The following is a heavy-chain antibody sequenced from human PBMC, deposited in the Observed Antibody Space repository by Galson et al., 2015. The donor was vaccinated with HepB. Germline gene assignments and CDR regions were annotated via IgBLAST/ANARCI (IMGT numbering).Heavy chain of an antibody. V-gene: IGHV1-18*01. CDR2: ISAYNGNT. Sequence: SVKVSCKASGYTFTSYGISWVRQAPGQGLEWMGWISAYNGNTNYAQKLQGRVTMTTDTSTSTAYMELRSLRSDDTAVYYCARVWTSPYYYYYYYMDVWGKGTTVTVSS. CDR1: GYTFTSYG. D-gene: IGHD2-21*01. CDR3: ARVWTSPYYYYYYYMDV. J-gene: IGHJ6*03.